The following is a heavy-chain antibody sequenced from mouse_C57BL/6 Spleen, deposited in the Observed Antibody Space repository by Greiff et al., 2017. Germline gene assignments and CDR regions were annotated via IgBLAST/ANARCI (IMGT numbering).Heavy chain of an antibody. J-gene: IGHJ2*01. D-gene: IGHD2-14*01. CDR3: ARSVNWYEGFDY. V-gene: IGHV1-80*01. CDR1: GYAFSSYW. CDR2: SYPGDGDT. Sequence: VQLVESGAELVKPGASVTISCKASGYAFSSYWMNWVKQRPGKGLEWIGQSYPGDGDTNYNGKFKGKATLTADKSSSTAYMQLSSLTAEDSAVYFCARSVNWYEGFDYGGQGTTLTVSS.